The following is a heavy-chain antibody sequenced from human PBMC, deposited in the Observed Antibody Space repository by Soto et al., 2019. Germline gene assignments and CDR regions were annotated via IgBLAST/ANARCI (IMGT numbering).Heavy chain of an antibody. V-gene: IGHV1-3*01. CDR3: ARGDILIDY. CDR2: INAGNGNT. CDR1: GYTFTSYA. Sequence: ASVKVSCKASGYTFTSYAMHWVRQAPGQRLEWMGWINAGNGNTKYPQKFQGRVTITRDTSASTAYMELSSLRSEDTAVYYCARGDILIDYWGQGTLVTVSS. D-gene: IGHD3-9*01. J-gene: IGHJ4*02.